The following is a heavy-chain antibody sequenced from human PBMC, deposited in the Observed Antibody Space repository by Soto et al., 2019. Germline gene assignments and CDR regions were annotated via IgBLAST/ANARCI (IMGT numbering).Heavy chain of an antibody. D-gene: IGHD2-8*01. CDR2: IKEDGSEK. J-gene: IGHJ6*02. V-gene: IGHV3-7*03. Sequence: PVGALRLSLAASGFNLSSYLVSWGRQAPGEGWGGLAHIKEDGSEKYYVGSVKGRFTISRDNAKNSLYLQMNSLRAEDTAVYYCARVGTYCTTGVCYVHYGMDVWGQGTTVTVSS. CDR3: ARVGTYCTTGVCYVHYGMDV. CDR1: GFNLSSYL.